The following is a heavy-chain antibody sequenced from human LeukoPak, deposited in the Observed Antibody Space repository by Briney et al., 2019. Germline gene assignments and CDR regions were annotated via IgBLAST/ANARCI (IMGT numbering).Heavy chain of an antibody. D-gene: IGHD3-10*01. Sequence: GGSLRLSCAVSGFTFRRYSMDWVRQAPGKGLEWVSSIISSSTYIYYADSVKGRFTISRNNARKSMLLQMNSLRAEDTAVYYCARARRFYPYCSGSYVDHWGQGTLVTVSS. V-gene: IGHV3-21*01. CDR3: ARARRFYPYCSGSYVDH. CDR1: GFTFRRYS. J-gene: IGHJ4*02. CDR2: IISSSTYI.